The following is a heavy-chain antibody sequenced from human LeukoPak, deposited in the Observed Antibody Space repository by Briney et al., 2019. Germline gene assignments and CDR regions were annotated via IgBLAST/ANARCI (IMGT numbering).Heavy chain of an antibody. J-gene: IGHJ4*02. V-gene: IGHV3-74*01. CDR1: GFTFSSYW. CDR3: ARDAYSSSWYPDY. D-gene: IGHD6-13*01. CDR2: INSDGSST. Sequence: PGGSLRLSCAASGFTFSSYWVHWVRQAPGKGLVWVSRINSDGSSTTYADSVKGRFTISRDNAKNTLYLQMNSLRAEDTAVYYCARDAYSSSWYPDYWGQGTLVTVSS.